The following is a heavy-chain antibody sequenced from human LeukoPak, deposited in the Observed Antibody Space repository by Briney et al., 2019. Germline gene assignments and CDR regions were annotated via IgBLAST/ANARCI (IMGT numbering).Heavy chain of an antibody. D-gene: IGHD6-19*01. V-gene: IGHV4-59*01. J-gene: IGHJ4*02. CDR3: ARDLAVAGTNYFDY. CDR2: IYYSGST. CDR1: GGSISSYY. Sequence: PETLSLTCTVSGGSISSYYWSWIRQPPGKGLEWIGYIYYSGSTNYNPSLKSRVTISVDTSKNQFSLKLSSVTAADTAVYYCARDLAVAGTNYFDYWGQGTLVTVSS.